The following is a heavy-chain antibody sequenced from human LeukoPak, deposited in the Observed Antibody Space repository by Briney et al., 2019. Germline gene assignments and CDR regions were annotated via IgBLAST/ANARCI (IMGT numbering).Heavy chain of an antibody. CDR3: AKSSLGTDLQWLPAFDY. J-gene: IGHJ4*02. CDR2: INSFGGST. CDR1: GFTFNNHA. V-gene: IGHV3-23*01. Sequence: GGPLTLSCAASGFTFNNHAMTGLRQGPGKGLVWVSNINSFGGSTFYADSVKGLFTISRDNSGNTLYLQMNNLRADDTATYYCAKSSLGTDLQWLPAFDYWGQGIRVTVSS. D-gene: IGHD6-19*01.